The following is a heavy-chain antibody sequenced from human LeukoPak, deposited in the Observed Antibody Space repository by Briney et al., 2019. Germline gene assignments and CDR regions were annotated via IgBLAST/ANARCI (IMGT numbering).Heavy chain of an antibody. CDR2: ISSSSSYI. V-gene: IGHV3-21*01. CDR3: AGDPGKQWLTLDDY. D-gene: IGHD6-19*01. J-gene: IGHJ4*02. Sequence: PGGSLRLSCAASGFTFSSYSMNWVRQAPGKGLEWVSSISSSSSYIYYADSVKGRFTISRDNAKNSLYLQMNSLRAEDTAVYYCAGDPGKQWLTLDDYWGQGTLVTVSS. CDR1: GFTFSSYS.